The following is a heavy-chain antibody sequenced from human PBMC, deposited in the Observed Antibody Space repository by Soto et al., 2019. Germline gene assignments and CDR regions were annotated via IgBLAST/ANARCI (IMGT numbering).Heavy chain of an antibody. CDR2: IYSGGST. CDR3: ARAVEYSSSFDY. Sequence: GGSLRLSCAASGFTVSSNYMSWVRQAPGKGLEWVSVIYSGGSTYYADSVKGRFTISRDNSKNTLYLQMNSLRAEDTAVYYCARAVEYSSSFDYWGQGTLVTVSS. V-gene: IGHV3-66*02. CDR1: GFTVSSNY. D-gene: IGHD6-6*01. J-gene: IGHJ4*02.